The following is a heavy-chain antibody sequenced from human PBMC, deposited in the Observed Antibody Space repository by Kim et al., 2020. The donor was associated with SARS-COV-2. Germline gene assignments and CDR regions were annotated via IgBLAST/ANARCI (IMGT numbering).Heavy chain of an antibody. CDR2: IRSKANSYAT. D-gene: IGHD6-13*01. J-gene: IGHJ3*02. V-gene: IGHV3-73*01. CDR3: TRVPPYSNSWCDAFDI. Sequence: GGSLRLSCAASGFTFSDSAMYWVRQASGKGLEWVGRIRSKANSYATAYDVSVKGKVIISRDASKNTADLQMNSLKTEDTAIYYCTRVPPYSNSWCDAFDIWGQGTMVTVSS. CDR1: GFTFSDSA.